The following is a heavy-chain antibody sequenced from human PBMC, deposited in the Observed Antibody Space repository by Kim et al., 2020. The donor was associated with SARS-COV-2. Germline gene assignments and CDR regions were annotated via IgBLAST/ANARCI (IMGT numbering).Heavy chain of an antibody. D-gene: IGHD6-19*01. Sequence: PSFQGQVTISADKSISTAYLQWSSLKASDTAMYYCARGAVAGPFINWFDPWGQGTLVTVSS. J-gene: IGHJ5*02. CDR3: ARGAVAGPFINWFDP. V-gene: IGHV5-51*01.